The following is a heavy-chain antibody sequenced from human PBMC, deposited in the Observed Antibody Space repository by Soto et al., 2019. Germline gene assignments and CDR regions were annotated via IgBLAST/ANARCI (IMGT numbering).Heavy chain of an antibody. V-gene: IGHV4-31*03. J-gene: IGHJ4*01. CDR2: IYNSGST. CDR1: GGSISSGGYY. CDR3: ARDNRRDAADFDY. Sequence: QVQLQESGPGLVKPSQTLSLTCTVSGGSISSGGYYWSWIRQHPGKGLEWIGYIYNSGSTYYNPSLPSRDTISQDTSNNHYSPRLRSVTAADTAVDDCARDNRRDAADFDYWGQGTLVTVSS.